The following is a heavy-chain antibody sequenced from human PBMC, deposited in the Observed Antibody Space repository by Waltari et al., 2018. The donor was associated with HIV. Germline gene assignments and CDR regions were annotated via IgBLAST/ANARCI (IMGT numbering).Heavy chain of an antibody. D-gene: IGHD3-3*01. CDR1: GFTFSSSA. CDR2: ISGRGGST. J-gene: IGHJ4*02. Sequence: EVQLLESGGGLVQPGGSLRLSCAASGFTFSSSAMSWVRQAPGKGVVWVSAISGRGGSTHYADSVKGRFTISRDNSKSTLYLQMNSLRAEDTAVYYCAGFLEWSTPLDYFDYWGQGTLVTVSS. V-gene: IGHV3-23*01. CDR3: AGFLEWSTPLDYFDY.